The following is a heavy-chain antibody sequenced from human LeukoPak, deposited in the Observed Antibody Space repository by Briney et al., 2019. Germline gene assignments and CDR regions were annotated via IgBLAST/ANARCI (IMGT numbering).Heavy chain of an antibody. CDR2: ISSNGSAV. V-gene: IGHV3-11*04. J-gene: IGHJ4*02. Sequence: AGGSLRLSCAASGFTFSDCYMSWIRQAPGKGLEWLSYISSNGSAVSYAGSVKGRFTISRDTAKNSIYLQMNTLRAEDTAVYYCAICRSGGTYCTGGFDYWGQGTLVTVSS. D-gene: IGHD2-8*02. CDR1: GFTFSDCY. CDR3: AICRSGGTYCTGGFDY.